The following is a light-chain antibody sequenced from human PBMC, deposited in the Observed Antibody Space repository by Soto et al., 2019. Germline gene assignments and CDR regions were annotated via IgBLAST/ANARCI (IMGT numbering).Light chain of an antibody. CDR2: DAS. V-gene: IGKV3-11*01. CDR1: QSVSSY. CDR3: QQRSNWPPEIT. Sequence: EIVLTQSPATLSLSPGERATLSCRASQSVSSYLAWYQQKPGQAPRLLIYDASNRATGIPARFSGSGSGTDFTLTINSLEPEDFAVYYCQQRSNWPPEITFGQGTRLEIK. J-gene: IGKJ5*01.